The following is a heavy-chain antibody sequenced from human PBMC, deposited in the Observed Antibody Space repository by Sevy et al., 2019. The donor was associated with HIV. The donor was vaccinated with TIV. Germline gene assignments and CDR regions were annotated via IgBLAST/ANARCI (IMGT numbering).Heavy chain of an antibody. V-gene: IGHV5-51*01. D-gene: IGHD4-17*01. CDR2: IYPDDSDT. Sequence: EESLKISCKGSGYTFTSYWIGWVRQMPGKGLEWMGIIYPDDSDTRYSPSFQGQVTISADKSISTAYLQWSSLKASDTAMYYCARHHASYGVTGYYYYYGLDVWGQGTTVTVSS. CDR3: ARHHASYGVTGYYYYYGLDV. CDR1: GYTFTSYW. J-gene: IGHJ6*02.